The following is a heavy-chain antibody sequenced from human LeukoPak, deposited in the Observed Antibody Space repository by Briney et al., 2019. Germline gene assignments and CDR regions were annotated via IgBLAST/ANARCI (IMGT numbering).Heavy chain of an antibody. CDR2: IYHSGST. Sequence: SETLSLTCAVSGGSISSGGYSWSWIRQPPGKGLEWIGYIYHSGSTYYNPSLKSRVTISVDTSKNQFSLKLSSVTAADTAVYYCAGSTDYGDSQSAFDIWGQGTMVTVSS. V-gene: IGHV4-30-2*02. CDR3: AGSTDYGDSQSAFDI. J-gene: IGHJ3*02. CDR1: GGSISSGGYS. D-gene: IGHD4-17*01.